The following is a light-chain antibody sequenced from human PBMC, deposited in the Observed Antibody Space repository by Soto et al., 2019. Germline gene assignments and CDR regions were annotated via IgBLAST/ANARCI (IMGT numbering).Light chain of an antibody. CDR3: AAWDDSLSGWV. Sequence: QPVLTQPPSASGTPGQRVTISCSGSSSNIGTNYVYWYQQFPGTAPKLLIYRSNQRPSGVPDRFSGSKSGTSASLAISGLRSEDEADYHCAAWDDSLSGWVLGGGTKLTVL. J-gene: IGLJ3*02. CDR2: RSN. V-gene: IGLV1-47*01. CDR1: SSNIGTNY.